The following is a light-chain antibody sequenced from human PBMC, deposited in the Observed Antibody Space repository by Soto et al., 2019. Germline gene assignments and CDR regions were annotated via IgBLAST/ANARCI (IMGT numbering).Light chain of an antibody. CDR2: EVS. V-gene: IGLV2-14*01. CDR1: RSDVGGYNY. J-gene: IGLJ2*01. CDR3: ISYTSKSTWV. Sequence: QSALTQPASVSGSPGQSITISCTGTRSDVGGYNYVSWFQQHPGIVPKLMIYEVSNRPSGVSNRFSGSKSVNTASLTISGLQSEDEAYYYCISYTSKSTWVFGGGTKLTVL.